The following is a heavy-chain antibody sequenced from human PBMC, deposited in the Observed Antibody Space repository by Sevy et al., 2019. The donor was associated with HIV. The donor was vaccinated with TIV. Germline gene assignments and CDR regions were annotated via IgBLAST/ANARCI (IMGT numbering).Heavy chain of an antibody. J-gene: IGHJ5*02. Sequence: ASVKVSCKASGYTFTSYGISWVRQAPGQGLEWMGWISAYNGNTNYAQKLQGRVTMTTDTSTSTAYMELRSLRSDDTAVYYCARETTVKHTAYGDIVVVPAAQPHNWFDPWGQGTLVTVSS. CDR2: ISAYNGNT. D-gene: IGHD2-2*01. V-gene: IGHV1-18*01. CDR3: ARETTVKHTAYGDIVVVPAAQPHNWFDP. CDR1: GYTFTSYG.